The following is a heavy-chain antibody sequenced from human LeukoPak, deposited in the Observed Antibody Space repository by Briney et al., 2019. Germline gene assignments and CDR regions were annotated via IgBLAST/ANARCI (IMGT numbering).Heavy chain of an antibody. CDR2: ISANNGKT. CDR3: ARDGDYSGKSWRGDDRVFDY. J-gene: IGHJ4*02. D-gene: IGHD4-11*01. Sequence: ASVKVSCKTSGYTFSSYGISWVRQAPGHGLEWMGWISANNGKTNYAQKIQGRVTMTTDTSTNTAYMELTSLRSDDTALYYCARDGDYSGKSWRGDDRVFDYWGQGTLVTVSS. CDR1: GYTFSSYG. V-gene: IGHV1-18*01.